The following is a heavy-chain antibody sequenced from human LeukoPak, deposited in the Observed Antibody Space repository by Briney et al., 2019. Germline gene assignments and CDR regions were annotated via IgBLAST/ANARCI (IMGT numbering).Heavy chain of an antibody. CDR3: ARGRRRSSPLYYYYYYYMDV. J-gene: IGHJ6*03. CDR1: GGTFNSYA. D-gene: IGHD1-26*01. V-gene: IGHV1-69*05. CDR2: IIPIFGTA. Sequence: SVKLSCKASGGTFNSYAISWVRQAHGQGLEWMGGIIPIFGTANYAQKFQGRVTITTDESTSTAYMELSSLRSEDTAVYYCARGRRRSSPLYYYYYYYMDVWGKGTTVTVSS.